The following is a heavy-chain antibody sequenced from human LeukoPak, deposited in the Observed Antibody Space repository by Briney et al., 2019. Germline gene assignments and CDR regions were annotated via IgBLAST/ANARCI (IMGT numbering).Heavy chain of an antibody. CDR1: GGSISSGDYY. J-gene: IGHJ6*02. CDR3: ARVGIAAADYYGMDV. D-gene: IGHD6-13*01. CDR2: IYYSGST. V-gene: IGHV4-61*08. Sequence: SETLSLTCTVSGGSISSGDYYWSWIRQPPGKGLEWIGYIYYSGSTNFNPSLKSRVTISVDTSKNQFSLKLSSVTAAVTAVYYCARVGIAAADYYGMDVWGQGTTVTVSS.